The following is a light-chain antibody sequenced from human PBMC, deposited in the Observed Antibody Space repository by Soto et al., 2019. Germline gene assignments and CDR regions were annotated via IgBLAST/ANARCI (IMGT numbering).Light chain of an antibody. V-gene: IGKV3-15*01. Sequence: EIVMTQSPATLSVSPGERATLSCRASQTVSSNLAWYQQKPGQAPSLLIYDASTRATGIPARFSGSGSGTEFTLTISSLQSEDFAVYYCQQYNNWPLWAFGQGTKVEIK. CDR3: QQYNNWPLWA. J-gene: IGKJ1*01. CDR2: DAS. CDR1: QTVSSN.